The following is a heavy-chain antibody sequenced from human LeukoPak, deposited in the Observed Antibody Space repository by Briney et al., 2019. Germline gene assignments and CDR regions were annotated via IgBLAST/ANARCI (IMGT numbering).Heavy chain of an antibody. Sequence: SVKVSCKASGGTFSSYAIIWVRQAPGQGLEWMGRIIPILGIANYAQKFQGRVTITADKSTSTAYMELSSLRSEDTAVYYCARGGYIAAPPVSQPEYFAYWGQGPLVTVSS. J-gene: IGHJ4*02. CDR2: IIPILGIA. CDR3: ARGGYIAAPPVSQPEYFAY. CDR1: GGTFSSYA. V-gene: IGHV1-69*04. D-gene: IGHD6-6*01.